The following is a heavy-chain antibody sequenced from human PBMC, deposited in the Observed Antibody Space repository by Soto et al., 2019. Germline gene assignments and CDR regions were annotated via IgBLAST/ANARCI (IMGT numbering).Heavy chain of an antibody. CDR3: AARVRTKVATSHYYYDGMDV. CDR1: GGTFSSYA. J-gene: IGHJ6*02. V-gene: IGHV1-69*01. CDR2: IIPIFGTA. D-gene: IGHD5-12*01. Sequence: QVQLVQSGAEVKKPGSSVKVSCKASGGTFSSYAISWVRQAPGQGREWMGGIIPIFGTANYAQKFQGRVTITADESTSTAYMELSSLRSEDTAVYYCAARVRTKVATSHYYYDGMDVWGQGTTVTVSS.